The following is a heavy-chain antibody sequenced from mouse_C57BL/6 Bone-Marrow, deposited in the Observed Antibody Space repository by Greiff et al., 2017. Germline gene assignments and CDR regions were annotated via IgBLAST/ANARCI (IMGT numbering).Heavy chain of an antibody. CDR3: ARHYYAMDY. CDR1: GYSFTSYY. J-gene: IGHJ4*01. CDR2: IYPGSGNT. Sequence: VQLQQSGPELVKPGASVKISCKASGYSFTSYYIHWVKQRPGQGLEWIGWIYPGSGNTKYNEKFKGKATLTADTSSSTAYMQRSSLTSEDSAVYYCARHYYAMDYWGQGTSVTVSS. V-gene: IGHV1-66*01.